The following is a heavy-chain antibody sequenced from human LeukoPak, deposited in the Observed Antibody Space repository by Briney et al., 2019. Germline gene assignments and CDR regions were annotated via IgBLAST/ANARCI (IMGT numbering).Heavy chain of an antibody. D-gene: IGHD3-22*01. CDR2: IYYSGST. Sequence: SETLSLTCTVSGGSISSSSYYWGWIRQPPGKGLEWIGSIYYSGSTYYNPSLKSRVTISVDTSKKHFSLKLSSVTAADTAVYYCARGAHYYDSSGSFDYWGQGTLVTVSS. J-gene: IGHJ4*02. V-gene: IGHV4-39*02. CDR1: GGSISSSSYY. CDR3: ARGAHYYDSSGSFDY.